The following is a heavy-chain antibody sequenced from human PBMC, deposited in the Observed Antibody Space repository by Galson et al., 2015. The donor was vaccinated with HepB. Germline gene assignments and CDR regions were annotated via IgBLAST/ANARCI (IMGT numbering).Heavy chain of an antibody. CDR1: GLTVSSNY. CDR3: ASRGLATDNSRWYYY. J-gene: IGHJ4*02. V-gene: IGHV3-53*01. D-gene: IGHD2/OR15-2a*01. CDR2: LFTGGTT. Sequence: SLRLSCAVSGLTVSSNYMSWVRQAPGKGLEWVAVLFTGGTTYYADPVNGRFTISRDNPNNTLYLQMNSLRVEDTAVYYCASRGLATDNSRWYYYWGQGTLVTVS.